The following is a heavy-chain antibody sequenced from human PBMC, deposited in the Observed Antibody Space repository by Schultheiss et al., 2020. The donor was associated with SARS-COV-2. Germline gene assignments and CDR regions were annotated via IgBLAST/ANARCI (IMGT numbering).Heavy chain of an antibody. J-gene: IGHJ4*02. CDR1: GFIFGNYE. CDR3: ARDRRAAFDY. D-gene: IGHD6-13*01. V-gene: IGHV3-7*01. Sequence: GGSLRLSCAASGFIFGNYEMNWVRQAPGKGLEWVANIKQDGSVEHYVDSVRGRFIISRDNSKNTLYLQMNSLRAEDTAVYYCARDRRAAFDYWGQGTLVTVSS. CDR2: IKQDGSVE.